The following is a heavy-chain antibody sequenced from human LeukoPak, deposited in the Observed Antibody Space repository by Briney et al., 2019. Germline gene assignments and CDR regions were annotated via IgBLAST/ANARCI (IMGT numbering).Heavy chain of an antibody. V-gene: IGHV3-30*03. Sequence: GGSLRLSCAASGFTVSSNYMSWVRQAPGKGLEWVAVISYDGSNKYYADSVKGRFTISRDNSKNTLYLQMNSLRAEDTAVYYCARDRSSSWYGYFDYWGQGTLVTVSS. J-gene: IGHJ4*02. CDR1: GFTVSSNY. D-gene: IGHD6-13*01. CDR3: ARDRSSSWYGYFDY. CDR2: ISYDGSNK.